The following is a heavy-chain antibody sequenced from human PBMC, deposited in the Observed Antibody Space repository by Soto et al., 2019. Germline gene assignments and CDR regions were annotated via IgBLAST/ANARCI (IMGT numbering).Heavy chain of an antibody. CDR2: ISYDGSNK. CDR1: GFTFSSYA. D-gene: IGHD3-9*01. J-gene: IGHJ6*02. CDR3: ARGTDILTGAYYYYGMDV. V-gene: IGHV3-30-3*01. Sequence: PGGSLRLSCAASGFTFSSYAMHWVRQAPGKGLEWVAVISYDGSNKYYADSVKGRFTISRDNSKNTLYLQMNSLRAEDTAVYYCARGTDILTGAYYYYGMDVWGQGTTVTVSS.